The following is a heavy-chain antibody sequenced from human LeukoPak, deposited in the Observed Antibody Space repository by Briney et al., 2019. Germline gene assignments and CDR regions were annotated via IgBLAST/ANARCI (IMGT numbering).Heavy chain of an antibody. Sequence: PSQTLSLTCTVSGGSISSGGYYWSWIRQPPGKPLEWIGYTHYSGNTNYNPSLKSRVTTLVDMSKNQFSLKLSSVTAADTAVYYCARWGGTLNAFDVWGQGTLVTVSS. V-gene: IGHV4-61*08. CDR1: GGSISSGGYY. J-gene: IGHJ3*01. D-gene: IGHD1-26*01. CDR3: ARWGGTLNAFDV. CDR2: THYSGNT.